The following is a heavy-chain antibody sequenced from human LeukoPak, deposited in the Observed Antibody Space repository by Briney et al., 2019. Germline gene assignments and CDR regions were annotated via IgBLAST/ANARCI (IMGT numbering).Heavy chain of an antibody. Sequence: SETLPLTCAVYGGSFSGYYRSWIRQPPGKGLEWIGEINHSGSTNYNPSLKSRVTMSVDTSKNQFSLKLSSVTAADTAVYYCARDMGYDSSGYYETYFDYWGQGTLVTVSS. CDR1: GGSFSGYY. CDR3: ARDMGYDSSGYYETYFDY. J-gene: IGHJ4*02. V-gene: IGHV4-34*01. CDR2: INHSGST. D-gene: IGHD3-22*01.